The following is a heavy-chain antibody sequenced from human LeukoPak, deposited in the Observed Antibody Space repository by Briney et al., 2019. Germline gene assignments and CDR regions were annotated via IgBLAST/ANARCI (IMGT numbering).Heavy chain of an antibody. CDR3: ARAGLNSSGWYDGFDY. J-gene: IGHJ4*02. D-gene: IGHD6-19*01. CDR1: GGSFSGYY. Sequence: SETLSLTCAVYGGSFSGYYWSWIRQPPGKGLEWIGEINHSGSTNYNPSLKSRVTISVDTPKNQFSLNLSSVTAADTAVYYCARAGLNSSGWYDGFDYWGQGTLVTVSS. CDR2: INHSGST. V-gene: IGHV4-34*01.